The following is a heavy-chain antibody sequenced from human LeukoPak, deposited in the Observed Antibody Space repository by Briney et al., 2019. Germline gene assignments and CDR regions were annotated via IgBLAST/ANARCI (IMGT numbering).Heavy chain of an antibody. CDR2: ISSSSRYI. Sequence: PGGSLRLSCAASGFTFSSYSMNWVRHAPGKGLEWVSSISSSSRYIYYADSVKGRFTISRDNAKNSLYLQMNSLRAEDTAVYYCARDGMYCSSTSCYWGDKYYYYGMDVWGKGTTVTVSS. J-gene: IGHJ6*04. V-gene: IGHV3-21*01. CDR3: ARDGMYCSSTSCYWGDKYYYYGMDV. D-gene: IGHD2-2*01. CDR1: GFTFSSYS.